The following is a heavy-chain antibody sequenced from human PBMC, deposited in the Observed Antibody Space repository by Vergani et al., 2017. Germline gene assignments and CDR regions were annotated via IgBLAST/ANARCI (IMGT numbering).Heavy chain of an antibody. V-gene: IGHV3-30-3*01. CDR2: ISYDGSNK. Sequence: QVQLVESGGGVVQPGRSLRLSCAASGFTFSSYAMHWVRQAPGKGLEWVAVISYDGSNKYYADSVKGRFTISRDNSKNTLYLQMNSLRAEDTAVYYCASYVAAAAGFDYWGQGTLVTVSS. CDR1: GFTFSSYA. J-gene: IGHJ4*02. D-gene: IGHD6-13*01. CDR3: ASYVAAAAGFDY.